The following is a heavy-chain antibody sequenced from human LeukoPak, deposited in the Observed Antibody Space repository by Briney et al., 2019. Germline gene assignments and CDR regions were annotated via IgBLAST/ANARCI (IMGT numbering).Heavy chain of an antibody. D-gene: IGHD6-13*01. CDR1: GGSISGSH. Sequence: SETLSLTCLVSGGSISGSHWSWIRQPPGKGLEWIGYIHYTGSTDYNPSLKSRVTISVDTSKNQFSLKLSSVTAADTAVYYCARGLSYSSSWYAYWGQGTLVTVSS. CDR3: ARGLSYSSSWYAY. CDR2: IHYTGST. V-gene: IGHV4-59*01. J-gene: IGHJ4*02.